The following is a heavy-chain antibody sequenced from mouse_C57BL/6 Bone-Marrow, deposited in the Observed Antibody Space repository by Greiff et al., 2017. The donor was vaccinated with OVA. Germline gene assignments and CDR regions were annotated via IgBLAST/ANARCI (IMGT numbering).Heavy chain of an antibody. D-gene: IGHD2-4*01. J-gene: IGHJ2*01. CDR3: TREGLPYYFDY. CDR1: GFTFSSYA. CDR2: ISSGGDYI. Sequence: EVKVVESGEGLVKPGGSLKLSCAASGFTFSSYAMSWVRQTPEKRLEWVAYISSGGDYIYYADTVKGRFTISRDNARNTLYLQMSSLKSEDTAMYYCTREGLPYYFDYWGQGTTLTVSS. V-gene: IGHV5-9-1*02.